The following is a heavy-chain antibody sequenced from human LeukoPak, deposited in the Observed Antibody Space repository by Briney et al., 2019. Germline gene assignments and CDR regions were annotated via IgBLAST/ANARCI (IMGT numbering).Heavy chain of an antibody. Sequence: PSETLSLTCTVSGGSISSSSYYWGWIRQPPGKGLEWIGSIYYSGSTYYNPSLKSRVTISVDTSKNQFSLKLSSVTAADTAVYYCARPSGSSGRFDPWGQGTLVTVSS. CDR1: GGSISSSSYY. D-gene: IGHD6-25*01. V-gene: IGHV4-39*01. J-gene: IGHJ5*02. CDR2: IYYSGST. CDR3: ARPSGSSGRFDP.